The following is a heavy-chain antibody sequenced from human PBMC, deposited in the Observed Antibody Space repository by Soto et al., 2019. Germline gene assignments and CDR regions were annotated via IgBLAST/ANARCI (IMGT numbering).Heavy chain of an antibody. CDR2: IRIYNGNT. D-gene: IGHD1-26*01. V-gene: IGHV1-18*01. Sequence: ASVKVSCKASGYNFTSYGISWVRQAPGQGLEWMGWIRIYNGNTKYAQKFQGRVTMTTDTSTTTAYTEVRSLRSDDTAVYYCARENKWELSHWFDPWGQGTLVTSPQ. J-gene: IGHJ5*02. CDR3: ARENKWELSHWFDP. CDR1: GYNFTSYG.